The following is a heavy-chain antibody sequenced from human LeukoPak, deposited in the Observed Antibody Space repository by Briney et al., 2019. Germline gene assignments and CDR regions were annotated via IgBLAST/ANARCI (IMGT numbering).Heavy chain of an antibody. CDR3: AVAGVRYYDSSGLHAFDF. V-gene: IGHV4-39*01. CDR2: MFYCGST. CDR1: GGSISSRSHC. Sequence: SETLSLTCTVSGGSISSRSHCWGWIRQPPGKGLEWIGTMFYCGSTYYNPSLKSRVAISVDTSENQFSLELNSVTAADTAVYYCAVAGVRYYDSSGLHAFDFWGQGTMVTVSS. D-gene: IGHD3-22*01. J-gene: IGHJ3*01.